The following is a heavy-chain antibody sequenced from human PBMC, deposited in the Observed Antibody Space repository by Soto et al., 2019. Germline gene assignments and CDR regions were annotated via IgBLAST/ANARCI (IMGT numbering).Heavy chain of an antibody. V-gene: IGHV3-49*03. CDR3: IRVGAYVAFDY. D-gene: IGHD2-15*01. Sequence: EVQLAESGGGLVQPGRSLRLSCTVSGFIIGDYAMSWFRQAPGKGLEWISLIRGKAYGGTTEYAASVKGRFTISRDDSEITVHMQMNSLQTEDTAVYYCIRVGAYVAFDYWGQGILVTVSS. CDR1: GFIIGDYA. CDR2: IRGKAYGGTT. J-gene: IGHJ4*02.